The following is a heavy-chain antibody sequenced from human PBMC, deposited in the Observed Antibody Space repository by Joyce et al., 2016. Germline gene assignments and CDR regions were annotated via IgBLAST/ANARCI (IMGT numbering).Heavy chain of an antibody. V-gene: IGHV4-4*02. J-gene: IGHJ5*01. D-gene: IGHD5-12*01. CDR1: GGSISSAHW. CDR3: ARNGAYSQDS. CDR2: IYLCGST. Sequence: QVQLQESGPGLVKPSGTLSLTCAVSGGSISSAHWWSGVRQPPGKGLEWIGEIYLCGSTTYNPSRKSRVTISVDKSKNQLSLKMNSVTAADTAVYYCARNGAYSQDSWGQGTLVTVSS.